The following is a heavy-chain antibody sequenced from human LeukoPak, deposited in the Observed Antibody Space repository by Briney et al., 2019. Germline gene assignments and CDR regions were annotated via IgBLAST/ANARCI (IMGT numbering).Heavy chain of an antibody. CDR1: GGSFSGYY. CDR3: ARRTSSGGIHY. D-gene: IGHD6-19*01. J-gene: IGHJ4*02. Sequence: SETLSLTCAVYGGSFSGYYWSWIRQPPGKGLEWIGEINHSGSTNYNPSLKSRVTISVDTSKKQFSLKLSSVTAADTAVYYCARRTSSGGIHYWGQGTLVTVSS. CDR2: INHSGST. V-gene: IGHV4-34*01.